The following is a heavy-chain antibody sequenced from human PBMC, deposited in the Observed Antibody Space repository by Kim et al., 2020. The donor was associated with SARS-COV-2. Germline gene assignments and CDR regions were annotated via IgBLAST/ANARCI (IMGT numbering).Heavy chain of an antibody. Sequence: TIYGPKFQGRVTMTEDTSKDTAYMELSSLRSEDTAVYYCATVAGTDYYAYWGQGTLVTVSS. CDR2: T. V-gene: IGHV1-24*01. J-gene: IGHJ4*02. D-gene: IGHD6-19*01. CDR3: ATVAGTDYYAY.